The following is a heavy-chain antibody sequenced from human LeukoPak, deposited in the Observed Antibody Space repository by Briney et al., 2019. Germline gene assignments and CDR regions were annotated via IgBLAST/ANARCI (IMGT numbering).Heavy chain of an antibody. D-gene: IGHD3-22*01. Sequence: GGFLRLSCAASGFTVSSSYMSWVRQAPGKGLEWVSIIHSDGSTYYADSVKGRFTISRDTSKNTLYLQMNSLRGEDTAMYYCARDLDYYDSSGSHRRRNYFDYWGQGTLVTVSS. J-gene: IGHJ4*02. CDR3: ARDLDYYDSSGSHRRRNYFDY. V-gene: IGHV3-53*01. CDR2: IHSDGST. CDR1: GFTVSSSY.